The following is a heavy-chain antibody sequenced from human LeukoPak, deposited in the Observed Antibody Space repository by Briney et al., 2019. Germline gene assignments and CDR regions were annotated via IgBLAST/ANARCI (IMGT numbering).Heavy chain of an antibody. Sequence: SQTLSLTCAISGGSVSSNSAAWNWIRQSPSRGLEWLGRTYYRSKWYNDYAVSVKSRRTINPDTSKNQFSLQLNSVTPEDTAVYYCVRDESYCSGGTCHTDFDYWGQGTLVTVSS. CDR2: TYYRSKWYN. D-gene: IGHD2-15*01. J-gene: IGHJ4*02. V-gene: IGHV6-1*01. CDR3: VRDESYCSGGTCHTDFDY. CDR1: GGSVSSNSAA.